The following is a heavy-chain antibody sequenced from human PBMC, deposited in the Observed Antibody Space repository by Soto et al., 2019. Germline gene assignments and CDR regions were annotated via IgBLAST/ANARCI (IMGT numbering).Heavy chain of an antibody. J-gene: IGHJ4*02. Sequence: VSLILSCAASGFTVSSKYMSWVRQAPGKGLEWVSVIYSDGSTYYADSVKGRFTISRDNSKNTLYLQMNSLRAEDTAVYYCATERGPTYYFDYWGQGTLVTVS. D-gene: IGHD2-21*01. CDR1: GFTVSSKY. V-gene: IGHV3-53*01. CDR3: ATERGPTYYFDY. CDR2: IYSDGST.